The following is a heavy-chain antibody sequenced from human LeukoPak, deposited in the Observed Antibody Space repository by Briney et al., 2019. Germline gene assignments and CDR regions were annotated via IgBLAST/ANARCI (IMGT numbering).Heavy chain of an antibody. CDR1: GFTVSSND. Sequence: GGSLRLSCAASGFTVSSNDMSWVRQAPGKGLEWVSVIYSCGSTYYADSVKGRFTISRDNSKNTLYLQMNSLRAEDTAVYYCVRDAHCSSTSCYNFDYWGQGTLVTVSS. D-gene: IGHD2-2*01. J-gene: IGHJ4*02. CDR3: VRDAHCSSTSCYNFDY. V-gene: IGHV3-66*01. CDR2: IYSCGST.